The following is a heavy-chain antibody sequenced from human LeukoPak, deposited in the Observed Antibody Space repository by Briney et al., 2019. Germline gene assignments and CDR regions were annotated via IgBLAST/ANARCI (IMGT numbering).Heavy chain of an antibody. D-gene: IGHD2-2*01. J-gene: IGHJ5*02. CDR3: ARGGSSRRGRYCSSTSCSVIPQGGFDP. V-gene: IGHV4-34*01. CDR1: GGSFSGYY. CDR2: INHSGST. Sequence: SETLSLTCAVYGGSFSGYYWSWIRQLPGKGLEWIGEINHSGSTNYNPSLKSRVTISVDTSKNQFSLKLSSVTAADTAVYYCARGGSSRRGRYCSSTSCSVIPQGGFDPWGQGTLVTVSS.